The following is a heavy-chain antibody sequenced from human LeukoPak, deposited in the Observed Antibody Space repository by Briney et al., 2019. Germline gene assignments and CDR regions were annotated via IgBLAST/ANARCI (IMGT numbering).Heavy chain of an antibody. Sequence: GGSLRLSCAASGFTFSGYSMNWVRQAPGKGLERVSYISSSSTTIYYADSVKGRFTISRDNAKNSLYLQMNSLRAEDTAVYYCARGAPGLHYRSIDYWGQGTLVTASS. J-gene: IGHJ4*02. CDR2: ISSSSTTI. D-gene: IGHD4-11*01. V-gene: IGHV3-48*01. CDR3: ARGAPGLHYRSIDY. CDR1: GFTFSGYS.